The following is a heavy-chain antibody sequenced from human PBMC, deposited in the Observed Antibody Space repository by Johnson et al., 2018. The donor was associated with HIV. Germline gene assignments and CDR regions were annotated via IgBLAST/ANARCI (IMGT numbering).Heavy chain of an antibody. V-gene: IGHV3-30*04. CDR2: ISYDGNNK. D-gene: IGHD5-18*01. Sequence: QVQLVESGGGLVQPGGSLRLSCAASGFTFNSYPMHWVRQAPGKGLEWVAVISYDGNNKYYADSLKGRFTISRDNSKNTLYLQMNSLRAEDTAVYYCTRLPSGYSRDAFDIWGQGTMVTVSS. J-gene: IGHJ3*02. CDR3: TRLPSGYSRDAFDI. CDR1: GFTFNSYP.